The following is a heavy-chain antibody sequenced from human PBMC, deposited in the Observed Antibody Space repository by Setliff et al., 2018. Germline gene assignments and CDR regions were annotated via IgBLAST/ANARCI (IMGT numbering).Heavy chain of an antibody. J-gene: IGHJ6*03. V-gene: IGHV4-59*01. CDR3: ARDKGYNHYYMDV. CDR2: IYDSGNT. CDR1: GGSINSYH. Sequence: PSETLSLTCTVSGGSINSYHWRWIRQPPGKGPEWIGYIYDSGNTYYNPSLKSRVTISVDMSTNQFSLNLTSVTAADTAVYYCARDKGYNHYYMDVWGKGTTVTVSS.